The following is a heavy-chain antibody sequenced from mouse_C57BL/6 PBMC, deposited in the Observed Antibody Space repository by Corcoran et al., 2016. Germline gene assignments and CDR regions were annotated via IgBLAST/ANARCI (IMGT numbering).Heavy chain of an antibody. J-gene: IGHJ3*01. Sequence: DVQLQESGPGRVKPSQSLSLTCSVTGYSITSGYYWNWSRQFPGNKLEWMCYISYDGSNNYNPSLKNRISITRDTSKNQFFLKLNSVTTEDTATYYCAREEWTSWFDFWGQGTLVTVSA. CDR1: GYSITSGYY. V-gene: IGHV3-6*01. CDR2: ISYDGSN. CDR3: AREEWTSWFDF.